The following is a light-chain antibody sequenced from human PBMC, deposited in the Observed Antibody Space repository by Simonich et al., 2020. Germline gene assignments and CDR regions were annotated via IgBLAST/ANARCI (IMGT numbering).Light chain of an antibody. CDR2: DVI. V-gene: IGLV2-14*01. CDR3: SSYTSSSTLV. Sequence: QSALTQPASVSGSPGQSITISFTGTSSDGGGYNYVSWYQQHPGKAPKLMIYDVIKRPSGVSNRFSGSKSGNTASLTISGLQAEDEADYYCSSYTSSSTLVFGGGTKLTVL. J-gene: IGLJ3*02. CDR1: SSDGGGYNY.